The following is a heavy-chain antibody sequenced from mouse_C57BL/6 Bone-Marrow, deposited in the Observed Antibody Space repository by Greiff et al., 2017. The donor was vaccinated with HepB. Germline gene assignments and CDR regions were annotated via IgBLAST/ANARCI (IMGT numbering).Heavy chain of an antibody. CDR3: ARQSRCAMDY. D-gene: IGHD1-1*01. J-gene: IGHJ4*01. CDR2: ISSGGSYT. CDR1: GFTFSSYG. Sequence: EVQLVESGGDLVKPGGSLKLSCAASGFTFSSYGMSWVRQTPDKRLEWVATISSGGSYTYYPDSVKGRFTISRDNAKNTLYLQMSSLKSEDTAMYYCARQSRCAMDYWGQGTSVTVSS. V-gene: IGHV5-6*01.